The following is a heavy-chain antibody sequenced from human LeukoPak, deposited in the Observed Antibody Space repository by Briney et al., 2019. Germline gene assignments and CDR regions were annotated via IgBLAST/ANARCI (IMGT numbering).Heavy chain of an antibody. CDR1: GDSITSYY. CDR2: LHYTGST. Sequence: SETLSLTCAVSGDSITSYYWTWIRQPPGKGLEWIGYLHYTGSTDYNPSLRSRVTMWVDASKKQLSLRMTSVTAADPAIYYCANQGSREVRGFDYWGLGTLVTVSS. J-gene: IGHJ4*02. D-gene: IGHD2-2*01. CDR3: ANQGSREVRGFDY. V-gene: IGHV4-59*01.